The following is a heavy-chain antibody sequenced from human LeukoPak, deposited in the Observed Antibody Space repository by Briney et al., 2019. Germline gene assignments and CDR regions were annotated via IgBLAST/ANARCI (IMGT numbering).Heavy chain of an antibody. D-gene: IGHD4-17*01. J-gene: IGHJ4*02. CDR1: GGSISSGDYY. V-gene: IGHV4-61*02. CDR2: IYTSGST. CDR3: ARDGYGDSLMSYYFDY. Sequence: SETLSLTCTVSGGSISSGDYYWSWIRQPAGKGLEWIGRIYTSGSTNYNPSLKSRVTMSVDTSKNQFSLKLSSVAAADTAVYYCARDGYGDSLMSYYFDYWGQGTLVTVSS.